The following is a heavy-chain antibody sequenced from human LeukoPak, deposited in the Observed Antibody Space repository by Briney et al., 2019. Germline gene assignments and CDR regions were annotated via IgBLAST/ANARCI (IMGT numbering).Heavy chain of an antibody. D-gene: IGHD3-3*01. J-gene: IGHJ3*02. CDR1: GITFSTYS. Sequence: GGSLRLSCAASGITFSTYSMNWVRQAPGKGLEWVSSISSSSSYIYYADSVKGRFTISRDNAKNSLYLQMNGLRAEDTAVYYCATERAIILFGAFDIWGQGTMVTVSS. CDR2: ISSSSSYI. CDR3: ATERAIILFGAFDI. V-gene: IGHV3-21*01.